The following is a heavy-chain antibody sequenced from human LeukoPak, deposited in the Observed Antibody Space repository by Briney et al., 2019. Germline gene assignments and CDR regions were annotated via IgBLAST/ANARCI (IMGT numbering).Heavy chain of an antibody. Sequence: PGGSLRLSCAASGFTLGTYWMTWVRQAPGNVLEWVASIKQDGSEKYYVDSVRGRFTISRDNAKNSLNLQMNSLRAEDTAVYYCARVQSGCTNTWFVWFDPWGQGTVVTVSA. CDR3: ARVQSGCTNTWFVWFDP. CDR2: IKQDGSEK. CDR1: GFTLGTYW. D-gene: IGHD3-10*01. V-gene: IGHV3-7*04. J-gene: IGHJ5*02.